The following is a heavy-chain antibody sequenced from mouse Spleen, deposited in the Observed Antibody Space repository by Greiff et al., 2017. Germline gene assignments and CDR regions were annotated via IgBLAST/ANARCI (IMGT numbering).Heavy chain of an antibody. Sequence: EVQLQQSGAELVRPGASVKLSCTASGFNIKDDYMHWVKQRPEQGLEWIGWIDPENGDTEYASKFQGKATITADTSSNTAYLQLSSLTSEDTAVYYCARDGNYGASWFAYWGQGTLVTVSA. CDR3: ARDGNYGASWFAY. J-gene: IGHJ3*01. D-gene: IGHD2-1*01. V-gene: IGHV14-4*01. CDR1: GFNIKDDY. CDR2: IDPENGDT.